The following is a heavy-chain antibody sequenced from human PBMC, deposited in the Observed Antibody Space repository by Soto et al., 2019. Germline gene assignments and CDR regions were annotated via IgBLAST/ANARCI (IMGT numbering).Heavy chain of an antibody. CDR3: VKSMDV. J-gene: IGHJ6*02. CDR2: VNQDGSQK. V-gene: IGHV3-7*01. CDR1: GFTFSTSW. Sequence: GGSLRLSCAGSGFTFSTSWMHWVRQAPGRGLEWVAQVNQDGSQKHYVDSVKGRFTISRDNAKNLMYLQMSSLGAEDTALYYCVKSMDVWGQGTTVTVSS.